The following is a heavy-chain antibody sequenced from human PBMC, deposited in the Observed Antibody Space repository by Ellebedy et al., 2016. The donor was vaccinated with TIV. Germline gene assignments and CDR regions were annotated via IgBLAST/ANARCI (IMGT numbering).Heavy chain of an antibody. CDR3: ARSTVDDAFDI. Sequence: SETLSLTCTVSGGSISNYYWSWIRQPPGKGLEWIGYIYYSGSTYYNPSLKSRVTISGDTSKNQFSLKLSSVSAADTAVYYCARSTVDDAFDIWGQGTMVTVSS. CDR1: GGSISNYY. D-gene: IGHD4-23*01. V-gene: IGHV4-30-4*01. J-gene: IGHJ3*02. CDR2: IYYSGST.